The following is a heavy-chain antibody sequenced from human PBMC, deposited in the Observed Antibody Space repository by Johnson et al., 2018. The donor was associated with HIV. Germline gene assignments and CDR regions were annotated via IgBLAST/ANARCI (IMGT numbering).Heavy chain of an antibody. CDR2: TRNKANSYTT. D-gene: IGHD2-15*01. J-gene: IGHJ3*02. CDR1: GFIFSNAW. V-gene: IGHV3-72*01. Sequence: MLLVESGGGVVQPGRSLRLSCAPSGFIFSNAWMSWVRQAPGKGLEWVGRTRNKANSYTTEYAASVKGRFTISRDNSKNTLYLQMNSLRAEDTAVYYCARWGRKDRRDAFDIWGQGTMVTVSS. CDR3: ARWGRKDRRDAFDI.